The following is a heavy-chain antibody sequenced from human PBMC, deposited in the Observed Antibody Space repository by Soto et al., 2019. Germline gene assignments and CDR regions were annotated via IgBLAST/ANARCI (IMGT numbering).Heavy chain of an antibody. J-gene: IGHJ4*01. CDR3: AKTIGNYATHPGDY. CDR2: ISGSGDST. D-gene: IGHD1-7*01. V-gene: IGHV3-23*01. Sequence: GGSLRLSCAASGFTFSKFAMIWVRQAPGKGLEWVSAISGSGDSTYYADSVKGRFTISRDNSKNTMYLQMNSLRAEDTAVYYCAKTIGNYATHPGDYWGQGTLVTVSS. CDR1: GFTFSKFA.